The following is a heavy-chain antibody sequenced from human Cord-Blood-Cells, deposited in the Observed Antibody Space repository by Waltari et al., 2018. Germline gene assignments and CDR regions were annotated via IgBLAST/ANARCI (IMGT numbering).Heavy chain of an antibody. CDR1: GFSFSNAW. J-gene: IGHJ4*02. CDR2: IKSKTDGGTT. D-gene: IGHD1-26*01. CDR3: TTLGATGY. Sequence: EVQLVESGGGLVKPGVSLRLSCAASGFSFSNAWLSWVRQAPGKGLEWIGRIKSKTDGGTTDYAAPVEGRFTISRDDSKSTLDLQMHSLKTEDTAVYYCTTLGATGYWGQGTLVTVSS. V-gene: IGHV3-15*01.